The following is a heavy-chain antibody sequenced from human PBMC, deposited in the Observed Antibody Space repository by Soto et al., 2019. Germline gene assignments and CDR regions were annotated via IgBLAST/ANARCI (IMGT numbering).Heavy chain of an antibody. Sequence: QLQLQESGSGLVKPSQTLSLTCTLSGGSISTGAYSWSWIRQPPGKGLEYIGYISHSGNTYYNPSLKARVTILVDRSKNQFSLSLTSVTAADTAVYYCARETTTMTKGNGFDPWGQGALVTVSS. CDR1: GGSISTGAYS. CDR2: ISHSGNT. J-gene: IGHJ5*02. V-gene: IGHV4-30-2*01. D-gene: IGHD4-17*01. CDR3: ARETTTMTKGNGFDP.